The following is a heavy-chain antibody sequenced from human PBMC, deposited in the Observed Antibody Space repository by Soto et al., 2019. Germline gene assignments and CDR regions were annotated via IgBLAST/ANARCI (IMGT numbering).Heavy chain of an antibody. V-gene: IGHV5-51*01. D-gene: IGHD6-13*01. CDR2: VYPDDSDA. J-gene: IGHJ4*02. CDR1: GYTFTNYW. CDR3: ARDFGGSSWSGHYFDS. Sequence: PGEPLKISCNASGYTFTNYWVAWVRQLPGKGLEWMGIVYPDDSDARYSPSFRGQVTISADKSVDTAYLQWSSLQASDTAIYYCARDFGGSSWSGHYFDSWGQGTLVTVSS.